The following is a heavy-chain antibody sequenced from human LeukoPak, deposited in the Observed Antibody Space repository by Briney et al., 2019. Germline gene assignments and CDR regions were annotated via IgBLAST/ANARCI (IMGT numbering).Heavy chain of an antibody. Sequence: GSLRLSCAVSGFTISSHGTHWVRQAPGKGPEWVAMIAYHGNTEYYGDSVKGRFTISRDNSKNTLYLQMDSLRAEDTAVYHCAKDWGSGGWYNYFDPWGQGTLVTVSP. V-gene: IGHV3-30*18. CDR1: GFTISSHG. CDR3: AKDWGSGGWYNYFDP. J-gene: IGHJ5*02. D-gene: IGHD6-19*01. CDR2: IAYHGNTE.